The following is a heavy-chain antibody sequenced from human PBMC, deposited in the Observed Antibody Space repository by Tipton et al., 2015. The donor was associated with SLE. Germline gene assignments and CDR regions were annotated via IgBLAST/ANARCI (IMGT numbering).Heavy chain of an antibody. CDR1: GYSINSGYY. D-gene: IGHD3-22*01. J-gene: IGHJ4*02. V-gene: IGHV4-38-2*02. CDR3: TRDPYYYDSSGSPYSY. CDR2: IYHSGST. Sequence: TLSLTCAVSGYSINSGYYWGWIRQSPGKGLEWIGSIYHSGSTYYNPSLKSRVTISVDTSKNQFSLKLNSVTAADTAVYYCTRDPYYYDSSGSPYSYWGQGTLVTVSS.